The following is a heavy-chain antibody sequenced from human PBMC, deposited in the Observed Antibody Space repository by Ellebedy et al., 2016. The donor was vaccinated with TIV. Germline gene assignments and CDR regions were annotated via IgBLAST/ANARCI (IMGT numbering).Heavy chain of an antibody. CDR3: ARVPGFS. D-gene: IGHD3-10*01. CDR2: IYSGGTT. Sequence: GESLKISCAASGFTVSPNYMSWVRQAPGKGLEWVSVIYSGGTTYYADSVRGRFTISRDSSKNTVYLQMNSLRAEDTAIYYCARVPGFSWGQGTLVTVSS. J-gene: IGHJ5*02. CDR1: GFTVSPNY. V-gene: IGHV3-53*01.